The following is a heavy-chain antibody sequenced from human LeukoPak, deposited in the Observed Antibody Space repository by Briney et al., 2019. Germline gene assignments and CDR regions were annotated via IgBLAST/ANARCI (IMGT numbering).Heavy chain of an antibody. Sequence: SQTLSLTCAISGDGVSSNSAAWNWIRQSPARGLEWLGRTYYRSNWYHDYAVSVKSRITINPDTSKNQFSLHLDSVTPEDTAVYYCARDSDNWFDPWGQGTLVTVSS. CDR3: ARDSDNWFDP. CDR2: TYYRSNWYH. J-gene: IGHJ5*02. CDR1: GDGVSSNSAA. V-gene: IGHV6-1*01.